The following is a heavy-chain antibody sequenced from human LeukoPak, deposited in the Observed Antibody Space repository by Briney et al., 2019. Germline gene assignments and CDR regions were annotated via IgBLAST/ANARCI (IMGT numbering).Heavy chain of an antibody. D-gene: IGHD6-13*01. J-gene: IGHJ5*02. Sequence: SETLSLTCTASGVTISSYYRSWIRQPPGKGLEWIGYIYYSGGTTYNPSLKRRVTTSVDTSKNQISLKLSSVPAGDTAVYYCASDGPRSSWYSGWFDPWGQGTLVTASS. V-gene: IGHV4-59*01. CDR2: IYYSGGT. CDR3: ASDGPRSSWYSGWFDP. CDR1: GVTISSYY.